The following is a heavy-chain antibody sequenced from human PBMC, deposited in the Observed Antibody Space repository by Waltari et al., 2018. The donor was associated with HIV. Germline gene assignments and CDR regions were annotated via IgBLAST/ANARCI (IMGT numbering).Heavy chain of an antibody. CDR1: GVSVEYGIYS. D-gene: IGHD1-1*01. Sequence: QVQLQESGPGLVRPSQTLSLTCVVSGVSVEYGIYSWTWLREPAGKGLEWIGCVYTTGRNNYNGSLEGLVTISLETSRNRFSLKLSSVTAADTAVYYCARANMGCYNYNSVNWFDPWGQGILVTVSS. J-gene: IGHJ5*02. CDR2: VYTTGRN. CDR3: ARANMGCYNYNSVNWFDP. V-gene: IGHV4-61*02.